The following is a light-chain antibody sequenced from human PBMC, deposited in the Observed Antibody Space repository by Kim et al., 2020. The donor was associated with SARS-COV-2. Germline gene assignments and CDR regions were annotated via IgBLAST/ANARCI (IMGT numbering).Light chain of an antibody. Sequence: ETVMMQSPATLSVSPGEIATLSCRASQTVINNYLAWYQQKPGRAPRLLIYGASTRATGVPARFSGSGSGTEFTLTFSSLQSEDFALYYCQQYHKWPPTFGQGTKLEIK. CDR1: QTVINNY. J-gene: IGKJ2*01. V-gene: IGKV3-15*01. CDR2: GAS. CDR3: QQYHKWPPT.